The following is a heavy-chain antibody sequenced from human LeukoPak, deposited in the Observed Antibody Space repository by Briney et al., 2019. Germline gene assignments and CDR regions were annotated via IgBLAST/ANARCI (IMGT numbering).Heavy chain of an antibody. CDR1: GFKFDDYG. Sequence: GGSLRLSCAASGFKFDDYGIHWVRQAPGKGLEWVSGISWNSGNIGYADSVKGRFTISRDNSKNTLYLQMNSLRVEDTAIYYCAKVYHRNYMDVWGKGTTVTVSS. CDR3: AKVYHRNYMDV. CDR2: ISWNSGNI. V-gene: IGHV3-9*01. J-gene: IGHJ6*03. D-gene: IGHD2-2*02.